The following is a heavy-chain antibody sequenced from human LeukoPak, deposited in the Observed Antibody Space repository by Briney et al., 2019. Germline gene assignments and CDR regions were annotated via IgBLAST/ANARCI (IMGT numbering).Heavy chain of an antibody. CDR2: ISGSGGST. D-gene: IGHD2-21*02. CDR1: GFTFSSYA. J-gene: IGHJ3*02. CDR3: AKDLAYCGGDCYPSGGAFDI. Sequence: PGGSLRLSCAASGFTFSSYAMSWVRQAPGKGLEWVSAISGSGGSTYYADSVKGRFTISRDNSKNTLYLQMNSLRAEDTAVYYCAKDLAYCGGDCYPSGGAFDIWGQGTMVTVSS. V-gene: IGHV3-23*01.